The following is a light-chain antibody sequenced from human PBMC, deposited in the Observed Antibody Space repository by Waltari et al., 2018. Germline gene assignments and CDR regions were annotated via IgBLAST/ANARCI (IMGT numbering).Light chain of an antibody. CDR2: RNN. Sequence: QSVLTQPPSASETPGQRVTISCSGSNSNLGSNYLYWYQQPPGTAPKPLLNRNNQRPSGVPDLFSASKSGTSASLAISGLRSEDEAVYYCASWDDSHYVFGTGTQVTVL. J-gene: IGLJ1*01. V-gene: IGLV1-47*01. CDR1: NSNLGSNY. CDR3: ASWDDSHYV.